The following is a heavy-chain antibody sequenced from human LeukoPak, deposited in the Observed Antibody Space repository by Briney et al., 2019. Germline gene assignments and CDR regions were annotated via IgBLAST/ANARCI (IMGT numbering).Heavy chain of an antibody. D-gene: IGHD3-9*01. V-gene: IGHV1-69*04. Sequence: EASVKVSCKASGGTFSSYAISWVRQAPGQGLEWMGRIIPIFGIANYAQKFQGRVTITADKSTSTAYMELSSLRSDDTAVYYCASCYYDILTGYPNTYYYYGMDVWGQGTTVTVSS. CDR2: IIPIFGIA. J-gene: IGHJ6*02. CDR3: ASCYYDILTGYPNTYYYYGMDV. CDR1: GGTFSSYA.